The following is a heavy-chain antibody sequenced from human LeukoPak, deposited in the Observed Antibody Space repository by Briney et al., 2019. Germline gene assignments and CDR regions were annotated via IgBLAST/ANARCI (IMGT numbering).Heavy chain of an antibody. CDR3: ASTHCASPSCYSYYYSGLDV. CDR1: GGSISSGTYY. CDR2: IYNSGSA. J-gene: IGHJ6*02. V-gene: IGHV4-31*11. Sequence: SETLSLTCAVSGGSISSGTYYWNWIRQHPGKGLEWIGHIYNSGSAYYNPSLMSRVSISIDTSENQFSLKLSSVTAADTAVYYCASTHCASPSCYSYYYSGLDVWGQGTTVTVSS. D-gene: IGHD2-2*01.